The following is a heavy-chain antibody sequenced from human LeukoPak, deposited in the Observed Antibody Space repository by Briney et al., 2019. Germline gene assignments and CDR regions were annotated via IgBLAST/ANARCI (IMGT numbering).Heavy chain of an antibody. Sequence: ASVKVSCKASGYTFTGYYMNWVRQAPGQGLEWMGWINPNSGGTNYAQKFQGRVTMTRDTSISTAYMELSRLRSDDTAVYYCARATLAVANEYYFDYWGQGTLVTVSS. CDR1: GYTFTGYY. J-gene: IGHJ4*02. V-gene: IGHV1-2*02. CDR2: INPNSGGT. CDR3: ARATLAVANEYYFDY. D-gene: IGHD6-19*01.